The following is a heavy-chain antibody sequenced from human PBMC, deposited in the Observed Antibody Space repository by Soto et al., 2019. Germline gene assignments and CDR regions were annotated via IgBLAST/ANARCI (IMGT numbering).Heavy chain of an antibody. CDR3: ARDIGSGWPDAFDI. V-gene: IGHV3-33*01. J-gene: IGHJ3*02. CDR2: IWYDGSNK. D-gene: IGHD6-19*01. CDR1: GFTFSSYG. Sequence: GGSLRLSCAASGFTFSSYGTHWVRQAPGKGLEWVAVIWYDGSNKYYADSVKGRFTISRDNSKNTLYLQMNSLRAEDTAVYYCARDIGSGWPDAFDIWGQGTMVTVSS.